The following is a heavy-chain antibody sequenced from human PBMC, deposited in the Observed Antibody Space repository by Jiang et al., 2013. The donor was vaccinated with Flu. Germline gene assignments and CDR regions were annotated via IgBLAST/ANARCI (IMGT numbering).Heavy chain of an antibody. CDR3: AKERSRHCSSISCNAGFDY. D-gene: IGHD2-2*01. Sequence: GLVQPGGSLRLSCAASGFTFSSYVMSWVRQAPGEGLEWVSGISGSGGSTYYADSVKGRFTISRDNSKNTLYLQMNSLRAEDTAVYYCAKERSRHCSSISCNAGFDYWGQGALVAVSS. J-gene: IGHJ4*02. CDR2: ISGSGGST. V-gene: IGHV3-23*01. CDR1: GFTFSSYV.